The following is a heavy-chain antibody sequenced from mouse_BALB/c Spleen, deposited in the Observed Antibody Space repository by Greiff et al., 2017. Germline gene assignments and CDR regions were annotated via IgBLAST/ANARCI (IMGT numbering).Heavy chain of an antibody. Sequence: EVHLVESGGGLVKPGGSLKLSCAASGFTFSSYAMSWVRQTPEKRLEWVASICSGGSTYYPDSVKGRFTISRDNARNILYLQMSSLRSEDTAMYYCARGRGAMDYWGQGTSVTVSS. CDR3: ARGRGAMDY. J-gene: IGHJ4*01. CDR2: ICSGGST. V-gene: IGHV5-6-5*01. CDR1: GFTFSSYA.